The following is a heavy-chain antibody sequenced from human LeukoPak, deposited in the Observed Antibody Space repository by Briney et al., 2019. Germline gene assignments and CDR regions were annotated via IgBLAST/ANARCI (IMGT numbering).Heavy chain of an antibody. CDR1: GGSISSGSYY. V-gene: IGHV4-61*02. Sequence: PSETLSLTCTVSGGSISSGSYYWSWIRQPAGKGLEWIGRIYTSGSTNYNPSLKSRVTISVDTSKNQFSLKLSAVTAADTAVDYCARGGDDFWSGYSYFDYWGQGTLVTVSS. CDR2: IYTSGST. D-gene: IGHD3-3*01. CDR3: ARGGDDFWSGYSYFDY. J-gene: IGHJ4*02.